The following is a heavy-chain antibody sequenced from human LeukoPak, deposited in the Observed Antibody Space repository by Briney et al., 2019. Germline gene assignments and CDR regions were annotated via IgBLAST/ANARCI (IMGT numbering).Heavy chain of an antibody. D-gene: IGHD3-22*01. CDR2: ISGSGGST. Sequence: PGGSLRLSCAASGFTFSSYAMSWVRQAPGKGLEWVSAISGSGGSTYYADSVKGRFTISRDNSKNTLYLQMNSLRAEDTAVYYCAKDLDYYDSSGPTDYWGQGTLVTVSS. CDR3: AKDLDYYDSSGPTDY. J-gene: IGHJ4*02. CDR1: GFTFSSYA. V-gene: IGHV3-23*01.